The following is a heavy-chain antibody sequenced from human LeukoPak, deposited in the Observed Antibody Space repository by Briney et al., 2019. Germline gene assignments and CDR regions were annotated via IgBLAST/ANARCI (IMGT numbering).Heavy chain of an antibody. Sequence: PSETLSLTCAVYGGSFSGYYWSWIRQPPGKGLEWIGEINHSGDTNYNPSLKSRITISVDTSQNLVSLNLTSATAADTAVYYCHLVRGGGYFDYWGQGTLVIVSS. CDR3: HLVRGGGYFDY. CDR1: GGSFSGYY. D-gene: IGHD3-10*01. V-gene: IGHV4-34*01. CDR2: INHSGDT. J-gene: IGHJ4*02.